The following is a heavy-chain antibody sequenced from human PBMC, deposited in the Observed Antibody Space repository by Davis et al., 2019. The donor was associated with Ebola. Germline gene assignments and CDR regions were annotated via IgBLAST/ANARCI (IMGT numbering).Heavy chain of an antibody. CDR1: GFTFSSYS. J-gene: IGHJ4*02. V-gene: IGHV3-21*04. D-gene: IGHD3-16*01. Sequence: PGGSLRLSCAASGFTFSSYSMDWVRQAPGKGLEWVSSLSSGSDYIHYADSVKGRFTISRDNSKNTLILQMNSLRSEDTAVYYCARYRLGGTLRPSLEFWGQGSLVTVSS. CDR3: ARYRLGGTLRPSLEF. CDR2: LSSGSDYI.